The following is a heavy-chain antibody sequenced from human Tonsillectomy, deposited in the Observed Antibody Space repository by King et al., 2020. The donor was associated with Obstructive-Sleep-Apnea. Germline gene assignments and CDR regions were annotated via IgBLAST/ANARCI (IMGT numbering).Heavy chain of an antibody. CDR2: ISSSISYL. D-gene: IGHD5-18*01. CDR1: GFTFSSYS. V-gene: IGHV3-21*01. J-gene: IGHJ4*02. Sequence: VQLVESGGGLVKPGGSLRLSCAASGFTFSSYSMNWVRQAPGKGLEWVSSISSSISYLYYADSVKGRFTISRDNAKNSLYLQMNSLRAEDTAVYYCARDSSYTATFDYWGQGTLVTVSS. CDR3: ARDSSYTATFDY.